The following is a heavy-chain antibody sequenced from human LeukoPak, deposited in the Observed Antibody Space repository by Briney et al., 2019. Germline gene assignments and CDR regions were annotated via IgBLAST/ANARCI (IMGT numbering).Heavy chain of an antibody. J-gene: IGHJ4*02. V-gene: IGHV3-30-3*01. D-gene: IGHD4-11*01. Sequence: GGSLRLSCAAPGFTFSSYAMHWVHQAPGKGLEWVAVISYDGSNKYYADSVKGRFTISRDNSKNTLYLQMNSLRAEDTAVYYCAREARSNSGFDYWGQGTLVTVSS. CDR2: ISYDGSNK. CDR3: AREARSNSGFDY. CDR1: GFTFSSYA.